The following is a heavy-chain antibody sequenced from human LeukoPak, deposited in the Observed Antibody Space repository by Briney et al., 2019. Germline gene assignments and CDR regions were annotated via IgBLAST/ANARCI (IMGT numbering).Heavy chain of an antibody. CDR1: GYTFTSYD. CDR2: MNPNSGNT. V-gene: IGHV1-8*01. J-gene: IGHJ5*02. D-gene: IGHD2-8*01. CDR3: ARDSGLIWFDP. Sequence: ASVKVSCKASGYTFTSYDINWVRQATAQGVEWMGWMNPNSGNTGYAQKFQGRVTMTRNTSISTAYMELSSLRSEDTAVYYCARDSGLIWFDPWGQGTLVTVSS.